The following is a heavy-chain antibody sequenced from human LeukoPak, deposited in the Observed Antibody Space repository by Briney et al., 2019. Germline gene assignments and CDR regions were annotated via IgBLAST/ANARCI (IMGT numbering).Heavy chain of an antibody. CDR2: IYGSGGT. CDR1: GGAISNYY. D-gene: IGHD4-17*01. CDR3: ARNRSNDYGEVPFDI. V-gene: IGHV4-4*07. J-gene: IGHJ3*02. Sequence: PSETLSLTCTVSGGAISNYYWSWIRQSAGKGLEWIGQIYGSGGTNYNPSLKSRVTISTDRSKNQISLTLSSVTAADTAIYYCARNRSNDYGEVPFDIWGQGTVVSVSS.